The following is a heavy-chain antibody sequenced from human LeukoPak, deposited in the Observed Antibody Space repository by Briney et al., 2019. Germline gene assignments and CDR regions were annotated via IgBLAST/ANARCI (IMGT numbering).Heavy chain of an antibody. CDR3: ARVNGDFWSGYGLDY. CDR2: IWYDGSNK. J-gene: IGHJ4*02. D-gene: IGHD3-3*01. CDR1: VFTISSYG. V-gene: IGHV3-33*01. Sequence: GRPLRLSCAASVFTISSYGMHWVRQAPGKGLEWVAVIWYDGSNKYYADSVKGRFTISRDNSKNTLYLQMNSLRAEDTAVYYCARVNGDFWSGYGLDYWGQGTLVTVSS.